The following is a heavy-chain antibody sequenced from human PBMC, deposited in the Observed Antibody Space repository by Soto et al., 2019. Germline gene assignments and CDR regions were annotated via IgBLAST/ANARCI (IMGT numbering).Heavy chain of an antibody. Sequence: GGSLRLSCAASGFTFSMYWMHWVRQVPGKGPEWASRINDDGSSTNYADSVKGRFTISRDNAKNTLYLQMNDLRAEDTAVYYCTRGPRSTSTGTGAFWGQGTLVTVSS. CDR3: TRGPRSTSTGTGAF. V-gene: IGHV3-74*01. CDR2: INDDGSST. CDR1: GFTFSMYW. D-gene: IGHD1-1*01. J-gene: IGHJ4*02.